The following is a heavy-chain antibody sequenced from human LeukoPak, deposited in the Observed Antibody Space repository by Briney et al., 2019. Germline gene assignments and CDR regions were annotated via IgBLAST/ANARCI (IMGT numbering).Heavy chain of an antibody. Sequence: PSETLSLTCAVYGGSLSGYYWSWIRQPPGKGREWVGEINHRGSTNYNPSLKSRVTISVDTSKNQFSLKLSSVTAADTAVYYCARGSCSSTSCYAMGNWFDPWGQGNLVTVSS. D-gene: IGHD2-2*01. J-gene: IGHJ5*02. CDR1: GGSLSGYY. CDR3: ARGSCSSTSCYAMGNWFDP. CDR2: INHRGST. V-gene: IGHV4-34*01.